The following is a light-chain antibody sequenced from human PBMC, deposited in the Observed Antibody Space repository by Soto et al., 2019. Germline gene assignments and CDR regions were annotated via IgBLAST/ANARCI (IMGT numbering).Light chain of an antibody. V-gene: IGLV1-40*01. CDR3: QSYDSSLSGYVV. CDR2: GNS. J-gene: IGLJ2*01. CDR1: RSNIGAGYD. Sequence: QSVLTQPPSVSGAPGQRVTISCTGSRSNIGAGYDVHWYQQLPGTAPKLLIYGNSNRPSGVPDRFSGSKSGPSASLAITGLQAEYEADYYCQSYDSSLSGYVVFGGGTKLTVL.